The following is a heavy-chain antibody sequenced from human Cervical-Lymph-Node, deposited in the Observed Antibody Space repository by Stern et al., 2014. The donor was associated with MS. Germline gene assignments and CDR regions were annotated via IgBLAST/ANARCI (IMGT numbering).Heavy chain of an antibody. V-gene: IGHV2-70*04. Sequence: ESGPALVKPTQTLTLTCTVSGFSLTTSGMRVNWIRQSPGKALEWLVRIDWDDDIYYNTSLRTRLTISKDTSKNQVVLTMTNMAPVDTATYYCARMETGASGLFDVWGQGTLVTVSS. J-gene: IGHJ4*02. CDR1: GFSLTTSGMR. D-gene: IGHD3-10*01. CDR3: ARMETGASGLFDV. CDR2: IDWDDDI.